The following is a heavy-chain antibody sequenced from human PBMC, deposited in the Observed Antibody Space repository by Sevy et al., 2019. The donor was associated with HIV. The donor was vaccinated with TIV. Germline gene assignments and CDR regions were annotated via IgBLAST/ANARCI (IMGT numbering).Heavy chain of an antibody. J-gene: IGHJ4*02. V-gene: IGHV1-2*02. CDR2: INPNNGGT. D-gene: IGHD2-15*01. CDR3: ARAPVYCRGGNCYPYHFDY. Sequence: ASVKVSCKASGYSFTGYYIHWVRQAPGQGLEWMGWINPNNGGTNYAQEFQGRVTMTRDTSISIVYMELSRLKSDDTAVYYCARAPVYCRGGNCYPYHFDYWGQGTLVTVSS. CDR1: GYSFTGYY.